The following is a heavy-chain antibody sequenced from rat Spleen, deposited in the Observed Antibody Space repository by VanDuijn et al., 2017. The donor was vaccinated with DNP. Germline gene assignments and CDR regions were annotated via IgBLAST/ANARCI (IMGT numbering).Heavy chain of an antibody. J-gene: IGHJ2*01. CDR2: ISFNGIT. CDR3: ARWVYYFDY. V-gene: IGHV3-1*01. Sequence: ISFNGITSYNPSLKSRISITRDTSRNQFFLQLNSVTTEDTATYYCARWVYYFDYWGQGVMVTVSS.